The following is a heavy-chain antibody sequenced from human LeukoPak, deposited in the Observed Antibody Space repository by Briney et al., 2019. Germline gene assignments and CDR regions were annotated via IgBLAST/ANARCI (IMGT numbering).Heavy chain of an antibody. CDR2: IYTSGGT. J-gene: IGHJ5*02. CDR1: VGSISRGSYY. V-gene: IGHV4-61*02. CDR3: ARATTARFPPSFDP. D-gene: IGHD6-6*01. Sequence: SETLSLTCTLSVGSISRGSYYWSWVRQPAGKGLEWLGRIYTSGGTNYNPSLKSRVPMSVDTSKNQFSLKLISVTAADTDVYYCARATTARFPPSFDPWGQGTLVTVSS.